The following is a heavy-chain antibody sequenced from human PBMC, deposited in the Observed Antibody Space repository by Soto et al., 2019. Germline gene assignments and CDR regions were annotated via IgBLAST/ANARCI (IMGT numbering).Heavy chain of an antibody. Sequence: QVQLQESGPGLVKASQTLSITCIVSGGSITSGDYYWSWIRQPPGKGPEWIGYIYSNEYTSYKASLKSRVTISLDTSKNQFSLNLNSVTAADTAVYYCAGGALEYNWFDPWGQGTLVTVSS. CDR1: GGSITSGDYY. V-gene: IGHV4-30-4*01. CDR2: IYSNEYT. D-gene: IGHD3-16*01. CDR3: AGGALEYNWFDP. J-gene: IGHJ5*02.